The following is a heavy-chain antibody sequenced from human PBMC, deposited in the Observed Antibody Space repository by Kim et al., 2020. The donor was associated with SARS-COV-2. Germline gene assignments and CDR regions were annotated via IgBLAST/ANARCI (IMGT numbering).Heavy chain of an antibody. CDR3: ARDLRYFDY. J-gene: IGHJ4*02. CDR1: GFTFSVYW. Sequence: GGSLRLSCAASGFTFSVYWMSRVRQAPGKGLEWVANIKQDGSDKYYVDSVKGRFTISRDNAKNSLYLQMNSLRAEDTAVYYCARDLRYFDYWGQGTLVTVSS. V-gene: IGHV3-7*03. CDR2: IKQDGSDK.